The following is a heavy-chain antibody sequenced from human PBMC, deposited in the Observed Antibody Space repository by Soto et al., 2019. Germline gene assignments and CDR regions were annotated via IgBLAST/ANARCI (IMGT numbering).Heavy chain of an antibody. V-gene: IGHV3-23*01. Sequence: PGGSLRLSCAASGFTFSSYAMSWVRQAPGKGLEWVSAISGSGGSTYYADSVKGRFTISRDNSKNTLYLQMNSLRAEDTAVYYCANSRLRMTTVTTTSDYWGQGTLVTVSS. CDR3: ANSRLRMTTVTTTSDY. CDR1: GFTFSSYA. J-gene: IGHJ4*02. D-gene: IGHD4-17*01. CDR2: ISGSGGST.